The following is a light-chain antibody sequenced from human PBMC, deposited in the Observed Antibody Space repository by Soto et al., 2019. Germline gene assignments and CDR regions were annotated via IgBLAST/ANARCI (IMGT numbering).Light chain of an antibody. J-gene: IGLJ2*01. CDR1: SSNIGSNF. Sequence: QSALTQPPSASGAPGQRVTISCSGTSSNIGSNFVSWYQHLPGSAPKLLIYRNNQRPSGVPDRFSASNSGTSASLAISGLRSEDEADYYCFTFDDSLRGPVFGGGTKVTVL. CDR2: RNN. V-gene: IGLV1-47*01. CDR3: FTFDDSLRGPV.